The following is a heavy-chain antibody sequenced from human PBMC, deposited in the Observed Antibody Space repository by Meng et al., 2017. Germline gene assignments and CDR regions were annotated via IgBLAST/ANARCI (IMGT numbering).Heavy chain of an antibody. V-gene: IGHV3-33*01. CDR3: ARDAHSSSWFDP. CDR1: GFTFSSYG. D-gene: IGHD6-13*01. CDR2: IWYDGSNK. J-gene: IGHJ5*02. Sequence: QVQLVESGGGVVQPGRSLSLSWAASGFTFSSYGMHWVRQAPGKGLEWVAVIWYDGSNKYYADSVKGRFTISRDNSKNTLYLQMNSLRAEDTAVYYCARDAHSSSWFDPWGQGTLVTVSS.